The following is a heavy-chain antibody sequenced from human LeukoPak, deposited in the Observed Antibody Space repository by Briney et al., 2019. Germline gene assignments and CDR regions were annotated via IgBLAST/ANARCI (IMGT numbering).Heavy chain of an antibody. J-gene: IGHJ5*02. CDR2: INSDGGGA. CDR1: GITFGNNW. Sequence: GGSLRLSCAASGITFGNNWMHWVRQGPGKGLVWITRINSDGGGAIYADSVKGRFTVSRDNAKNTLYLQMNSLRAEDTAVYYCARDVPHNWFDTWGQGTLVTVSS. CDR3: ARDVPHNWFDT. V-gene: IGHV3-74*01.